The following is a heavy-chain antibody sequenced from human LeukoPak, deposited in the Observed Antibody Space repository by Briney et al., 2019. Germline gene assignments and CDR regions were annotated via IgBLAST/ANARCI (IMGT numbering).Heavy chain of an antibody. CDR2: ISAYNGNT. CDR3: ARAYNYDILTGYPPWSGDY. V-gene: IGHV1-18*01. Sequence: ASVKVSCKASGYTFTSYGISWVQQAPGQGLEWMGWISAYNGNTNYAQKLQGRVTMTTDTSTSTAYMELRSLRSDDTAVYYCARAYNYDILTGYPPWSGDYWGQGTLVTVSS. D-gene: IGHD3-9*01. CDR1: GYTFTSYG. J-gene: IGHJ4*02.